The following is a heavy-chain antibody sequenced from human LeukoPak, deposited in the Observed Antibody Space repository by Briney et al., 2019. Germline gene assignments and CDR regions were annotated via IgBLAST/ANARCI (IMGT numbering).Heavy chain of an antibody. J-gene: IGHJ4*02. D-gene: IGHD5-18*01. CDR1: GFTFSSYA. CDR3: ARDLGGYSYGATDFDY. Sequence: GGSLRLSCAASGFTFSSYAMSWVRQAPGKGLEWVSSISSSSSYIYYADSVKGRFTISRDNAKNSLYLQMNSLRAEDTAVYYCARDLGGYSYGATDFDYWGQGTLVTVSS. V-gene: IGHV3-21*01. CDR2: ISSSSSYI.